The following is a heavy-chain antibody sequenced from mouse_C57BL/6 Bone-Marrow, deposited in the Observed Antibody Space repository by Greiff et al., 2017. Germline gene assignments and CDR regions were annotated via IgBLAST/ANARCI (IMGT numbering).Heavy chain of an antibody. Sequence: VKLVESGAELARPGASVKLSCKASGYTFTSYGISWVKQRTGQGLEWIGEIYPRSGNTYSNEKFKGKATLTADKSSSTAYMELRSLTSEDSAVYFCARQRLRKRGYAMDYWGQGTSVTVSS. CDR3: ARQRLRKRGYAMDY. D-gene: IGHD1-1*01. J-gene: IGHJ4*01. CDR2: IYPRSGNT. V-gene: IGHV1-81*01. CDR1: GYTFTSYG.